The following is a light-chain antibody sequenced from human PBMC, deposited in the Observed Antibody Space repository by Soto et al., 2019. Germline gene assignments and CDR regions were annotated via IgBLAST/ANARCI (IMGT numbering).Light chain of an antibody. J-gene: IGLJ1*01. CDR2: DVS. V-gene: IGLV2-14*01. Sequence: SALTQPASVSGSPGQSITISCTGTSSDVGGYNYVSWYQQHPGEAPKLLIYDVSNRPSGVSNRFSGSKSGNTASLTISGLQAEDEADYYCSSYRSSSTVYVFGTGTKVTVL. CDR3: SSYRSSSTVYV. CDR1: SSDVGGYNY.